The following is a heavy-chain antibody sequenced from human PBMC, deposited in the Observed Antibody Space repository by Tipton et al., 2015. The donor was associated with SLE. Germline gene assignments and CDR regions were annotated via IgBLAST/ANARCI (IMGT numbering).Heavy chain of an antibody. V-gene: IGHV4-59*11. Sequence: TLSLTCTVSGGSISSHYWSWIRQPPGKGLEWIGYIYYSGSTNYNPSLESRVTISVDTSKNQFSLKLSSLTAADTAVYYCARGGAVGFDYWGQGTLVTVSS. CDR3: ARGGAVGFDY. CDR2: IYYSGST. J-gene: IGHJ4*02. D-gene: IGHD6-19*01. CDR1: GGSISSHY.